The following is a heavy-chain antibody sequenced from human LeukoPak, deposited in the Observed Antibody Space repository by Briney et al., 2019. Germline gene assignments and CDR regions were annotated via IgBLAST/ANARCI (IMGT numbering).Heavy chain of an antibody. D-gene: IGHD2-15*01. J-gene: IGHJ6*02. CDR3: AREPINLVVGVSYGLDV. CDR1: GCNFRSHA. CDR2: IWYDGSKT. Sequence: GGSLRLSCAASGCNFRSHAMHWVRQAPGKGLEWVALIWYDGSKTYYEDSMKGRVTISRDNARNTLYLQINNLRAEDTAVYYCAREPINLVVGVSYGLDVWGLGTAVTVSS. V-gene: IGHV3-33*01.